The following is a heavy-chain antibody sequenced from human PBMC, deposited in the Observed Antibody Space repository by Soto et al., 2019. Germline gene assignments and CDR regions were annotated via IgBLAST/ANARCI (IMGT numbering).Heavy chain of an antibody. V-gene: IGHV4-59*01. J-gene: IGHJ5*02. D-gene: IGHD6-19*01. Sequence: SETLSLTCTVSSGSISSYYWNWIRQPPGKGLEWIGYIDKSGGNNYNPSLKSRVTISVDTSRNQFSLKLSSVTAADTAVYFCARESPSSGWFPHWGQGTLVTV. CDR3: ARESPSSGWFPH. CDR1: SGSISSYY. CDR2: IDKSGGN.